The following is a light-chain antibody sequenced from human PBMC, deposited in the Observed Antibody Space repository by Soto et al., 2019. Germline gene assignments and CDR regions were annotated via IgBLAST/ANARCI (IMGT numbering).Light chain of an antibody. J-gene: IGLJ2*01. Sequence: NFMLTQPHSVSESPGKTVTISCTRSSGSIASNYVQWYQQRPGSAPTTVIYEDNQRPSAVPDRFSGSTDGSSNSASLTISGLQTEDEADYYCHSYESSTVVFGGGTKLTVL. V-gene: IGLV6-57*04. CDR3: HSYESSTVV. CDR2: EDN. CDR1: SGSIASNY.